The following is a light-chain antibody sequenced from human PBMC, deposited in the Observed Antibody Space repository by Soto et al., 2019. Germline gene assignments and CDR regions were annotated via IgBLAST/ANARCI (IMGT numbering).Light chain of an antibody. J-gene: IGKJ4*01. Sequence: IVMTQSPATLPVSPGERATLSCRASQSVSSNLAWYQQKPGQAPRFLIYDASTRATGIPARFSGSGSGTEFTLTISSLQSEDFAVYYCQQYDNWPLTFGGGTKVDIK. CDR3: QQYDNWPLT. CDR2: DAS. CDR1: QSVSSN. V-gene: IGKV3-15*01.